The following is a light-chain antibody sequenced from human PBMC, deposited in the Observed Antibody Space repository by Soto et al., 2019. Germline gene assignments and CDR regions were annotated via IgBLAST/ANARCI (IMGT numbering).Light chain of an antibody. CDR3: QQYGSSPPT. CDR2: GAS. J-gene: IGKJ1*01. Sequence: EFVLTQSPGTLSLSPGERATLSCRAMQRVSSKYLAWYQQRPGQAPRLLLYGASSRATGLPDRLSGSGSGTDFPLTISGLEPEDFAVYYCQQYGSSPPTFGQGTKVDIK. CDR1: QRVSSKY. V-gene: IGKV3-20*01.